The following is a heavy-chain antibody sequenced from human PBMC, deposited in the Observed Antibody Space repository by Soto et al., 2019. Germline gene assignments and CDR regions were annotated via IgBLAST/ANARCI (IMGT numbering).Heavy chain of an antibody. Sequence: GGSLRLSCAASGFTFSSYWMHWVRQAPGKGLVWVSRINSDGSSTSYADSVKGRFTISRDNAKNTLYLRMNSLRAEDTAVYYCARDAIVLMVYAPFDYWGQGTLVTVSS. V-gene: IGHV3-74*01. CDR3: ARDAIVLMVYAPFDY. CDR2: INSDGSST. D-gene: IGHD2-8*01. J-gene: IGHJ4*02. CDR1: GFTFSSYW.